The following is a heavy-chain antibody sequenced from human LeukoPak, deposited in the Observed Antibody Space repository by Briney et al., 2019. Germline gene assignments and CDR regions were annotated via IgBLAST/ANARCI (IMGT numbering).Heavy chain of an antibody. D-gene: IGHD3-22*01. V-gene: IGHV1-46*01. J-gene: IGHJ4*02. CDR2: INPSGGST. Sequence: ASVKVSCKASGYTFTSYYMHWVRQAPGQGLEWMGIINPSGGSTSYAQKFQGRVTMTRDTSTSTVYMELSSLRPEDTAVYFCVREEADSSGYYYGIDYWGEGTLVTVS. CDR1: GYTFTSYY. CDR3: VREEADSSGYYYGIDY.